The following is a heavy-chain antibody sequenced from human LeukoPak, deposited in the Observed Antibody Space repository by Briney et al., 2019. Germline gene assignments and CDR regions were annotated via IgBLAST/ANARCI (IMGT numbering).Heavy chain of an antibody. CDR1: GYTFTTYG. CDR3: ARGKSRGSHIDY. J-gene: IGHJ4*02. D-gene: IGHD1-26*01. V-gene: IGHV1-18*01. CDR2: ISGYNGNA. Sequence: GASVKASCKASGYTFTTYGINWVRQAPGQGLEWMGWISGYNGNANYAQKLQGRVTMTTDTSTSTAYMELRSLRSDDTAVYFCARGKSRGSHIDYWGQGTLVTVSS.